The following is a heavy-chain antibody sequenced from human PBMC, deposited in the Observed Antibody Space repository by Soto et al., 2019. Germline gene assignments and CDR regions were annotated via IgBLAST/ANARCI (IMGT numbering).Heavy chain of an antibody. CDR3: ARDMERYSSGWYDY. D-gene: IGHD6-19*01. J-gene: IGHJ4*02. CDR2: IWYDGSNK. CDR1: GFTFSSYG. V-gene: IGHV3-33*01. Sequence: GGSLRLSCAASGFTFSSYGMHWVRQAPGKGLEWVAVIWYDGSNKYYADSVKGRFTISRDNSKNTLYLQMNSLRAEDTAVYYCARDMERYSSGWYDYWGQGTLVTVSS.